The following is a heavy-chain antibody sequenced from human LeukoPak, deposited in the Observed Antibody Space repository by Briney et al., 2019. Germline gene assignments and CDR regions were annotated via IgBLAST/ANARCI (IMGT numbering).Heavy chain of an antibody. CDR1: GYTFTSYY. Sequence: GASVKVSFKASGYTFTSYYMHWVRQAPGQGLEWMGIINPSGGSTSYAQKFQGRVTMTTDTSTSTAYMELSSLRSEDTAVYYCARVYTSYDSSGYYRYDDYWGQGTLVTVSS. D-gene: IGHD3-22*01. CDR3: ARVYTSYDSSGYYRYDDY. J-gene: IGHJ4*02. CDR2: INPSGGST. V-gene: IGHV1-46*01.